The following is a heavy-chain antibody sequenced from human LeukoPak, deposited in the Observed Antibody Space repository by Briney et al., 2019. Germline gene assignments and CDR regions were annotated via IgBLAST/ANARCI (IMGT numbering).Heavy chain of an antibody. J-gene: IGHJ4*02. Sequence: ASVKASCKASGYTFTGYDINWVRQATGQGLEWMGWMNPNSGNTGYAQKFQGRVTMTRNTSISTAYMELSSLRSEDTAVYYCARGRVDTAMDHVFDYWGQGTLVTVSS. CDR3: ARGRVDTAMDHVFDY. CDR2: MNPNSGNT. D-gene: IGHD5-18*01. V-gene: IGHV1-8*01. CDR1: GYTFTGYD.